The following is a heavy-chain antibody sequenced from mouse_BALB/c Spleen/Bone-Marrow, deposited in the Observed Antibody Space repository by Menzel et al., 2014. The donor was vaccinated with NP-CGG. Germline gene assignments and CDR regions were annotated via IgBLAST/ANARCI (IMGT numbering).Heavy chain of an antibody. V-gene: IGHV1-80*01. CDR3: ARGDYRYDDFAMDY. D-gene: IGHD2-14*01. CDR1: GYAFSSYW. J-gene: IGHJ4*01. Sequence: QVQLQQSGAELVRPGSSVKISCKASGYAFSSYWMNWVKQRPGQGLEWIGQIYPGDGDTNYNGKFQGKATLTADKSSSTAYMQLSSLTSEDSAVYFCARGDYRYDDFAMDYWGQGTSVTVSS. CDR2: IYPGDGDT.